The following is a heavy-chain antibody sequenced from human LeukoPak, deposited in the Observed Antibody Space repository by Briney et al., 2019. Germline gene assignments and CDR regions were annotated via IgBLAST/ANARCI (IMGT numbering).Heavy chain of an antibody. CDR2: IYTSGST. CDR1: GGSISSYY. V-gene: IGHV4-4*07. Sequence: SETLSLTCTVSGGSISSYYWSWIRQPAGKGLEWIGRIYTSGSTNYNPSLKSRVTMSVDTSKNQFSLKLSSVTAADTAVYYCARLSRPSGSRFLEWLLVDYFDYWGQGTLVTVSS. CDR3: ARLSRPSGSRFLEWLLVDYFDY. D-gene: IGHD3-3*01. J-gene: IGHJ4*02.